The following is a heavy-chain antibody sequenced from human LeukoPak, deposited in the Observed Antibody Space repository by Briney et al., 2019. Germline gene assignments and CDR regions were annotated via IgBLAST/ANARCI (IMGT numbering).Heavy chain of an antibody. CDR3: ARDLPIVGATRFDP. CDR1: GYTFTSYG. CDR2: ISAYNGNT. V-gene: IGHV1-18*01. J-gene: IGHJ5*02. D-gene: IGHD1-26*01. Sequence: GASVKVSCKASGYTFTSYGISWVRQAPGQGLEWMGWISAYNGNTNYAQKLQGRVTMTTDTSTSTAYMELRSRRSDDTAVYYCARDLPIVGATRFDPWGQGTLVTVSS.